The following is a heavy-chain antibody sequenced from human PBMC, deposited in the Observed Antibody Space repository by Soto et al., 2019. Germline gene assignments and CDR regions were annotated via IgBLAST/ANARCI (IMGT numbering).Heavy chain of an antibody. Sequence: ASVKVSCKASGYTFTSYDINWVRQATGQGLEWMGWMNPNSGNTGYAQKFQGRVTMTRNTSISTAYMELSSLRSEDTAVYYCARGSRRFDLWSGSNYYYYMDVWGKGTTVTVSS. CDR2: MNPNSGNT. CDR3: ARGSRRFDLWSGSNYYYYMDV. CDR1: GYTFTSYD. V-gene: IGHV1-8*01. J-gene: IGHJ6*03. D-gene: IGHD3-3*01.